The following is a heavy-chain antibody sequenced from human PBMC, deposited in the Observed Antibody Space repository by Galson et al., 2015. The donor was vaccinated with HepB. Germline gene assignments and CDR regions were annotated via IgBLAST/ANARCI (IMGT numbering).Heavy chain of an antibody. CDR1: GGSISSYY. V-gene: IGHV4-4*07. J-gene: IGHJ4*02. D-gene: IGHD3-22*01. CDR3: VLSYDSSGYYY. CDR2: IYTSGST. Sequence: ETLSLTCTVSGGSISSYYWSWIRQPAGKGLEWIGRIYTSGSTNYNPSLKSRVTMSVDTSKNQFSLKLSSVTAADTAVYYCVLSYDSSGYYYWGQGTLVTVSS.